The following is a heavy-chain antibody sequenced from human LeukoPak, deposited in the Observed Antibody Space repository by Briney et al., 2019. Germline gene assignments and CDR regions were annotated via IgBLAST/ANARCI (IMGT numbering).Heavy chain of an antibody. J-gene: IGHJ4*02. D-gene: IGHD4-17*01. CDR2: ISPSGGST. CDR1: GYTFTSYY. CDR3: ARDFYGDYGDVDGDY. V-gene: IGHV1-46*01. Sequence: GASVKVSCKASGYTFTSYYMHWVRQAPGQGLEWMGIISPSGGSTSYAQKFQGRVTMTRDTSTSTVYMELSSLRSEDTAVYYCARDFYGDYGDVDGDYWGQGTLVTVSS.